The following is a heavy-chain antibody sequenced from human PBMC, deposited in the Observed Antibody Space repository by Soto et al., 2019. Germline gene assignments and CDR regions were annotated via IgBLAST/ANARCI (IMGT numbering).Heavy chain of an antibody. D-gene: IGHD4-4*01. J-gene: IGHJ4*02. CDR2: IYYSGST. CDR1: GGSISNYY. Sequence: SETLSLTCTVSGGSISNYYWSWIRQPPGKGLEWIGYIYYSGSTNYNPSLKSRVTISVDTSKNQFSLKLSSVTAADTAVYYCARGYRSLGYWGQGTLVTVSS. V-gene: IGHV4-59*01. CDR3: ARGYRSLGY.